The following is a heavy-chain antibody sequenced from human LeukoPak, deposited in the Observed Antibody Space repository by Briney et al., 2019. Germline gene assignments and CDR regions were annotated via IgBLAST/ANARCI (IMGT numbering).Heavy chain of an antibody. J-gene: IGHJ4*02. D-gene: IGHD2-15*01. Sequence: SGGSLRLSCAASGFTFSSYEMNWVRQAPGKGLEWVSYISSSGSTIYYADSVKGRFTISRDNAKNSLYLQMNSLSAEDTAVYYCASAIVVVVAAPGLYYYDYWGQGTLVTVSS. CDR2: ISSSGSTI. CDR3: ASAIVVVVAAPGLYYYDY. CDR1: GFTFSSYE. V-gene: IGHV3-48*03.